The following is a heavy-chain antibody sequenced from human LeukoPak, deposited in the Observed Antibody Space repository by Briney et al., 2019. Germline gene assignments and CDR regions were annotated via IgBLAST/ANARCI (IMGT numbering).Heavy chain of an antibody. V-gene: IGHV4-59*01. CDR2: IYYSGST. CDR3: ARYRNYYDSSGYLDY. Sequence: SETLSLTCTVSGGSISSYYWSWLRQPPGKGLEWIGYIYYSGSTNYNPSLKSRVTISVDTSKNQFSLKLSSVTAADTAVYYCARYRNYYDSSGYLDYWGQGTLVTVSS. D-gene: IGHD3-22*01. J-gene: IGHJ4*02. CDR1: GGSISSYY.